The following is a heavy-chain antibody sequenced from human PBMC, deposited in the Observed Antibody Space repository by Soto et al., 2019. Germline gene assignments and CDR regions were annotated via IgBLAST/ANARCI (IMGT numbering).Heavy chain of an antibody. J-gene: IGHJ5*02. CDR2: VYATGTS. D-gene: IGHD4-17*01. CDR1: GGSMSKFY. CDR3: VRDGSKTLRDCFDP. V-gene: IGHV4-4*07. Sequence: SETLSLTCSVSGGSMSKFYWSWIRKTAGKGLEWMGRVYATGTSDCNPSLRSRIAMSVDISKKTFSLRLRSVTAADTGVYYCVRDGSKTLRDCFDPWGQGILVTVSS.